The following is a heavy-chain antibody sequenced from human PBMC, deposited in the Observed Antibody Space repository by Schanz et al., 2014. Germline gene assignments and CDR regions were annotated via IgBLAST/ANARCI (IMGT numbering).Heavy chain of an antibody. D-gene: IGHD4-17*01. CDR2: IIPILGIA. CDR1: GGTFTSYT. Sequence: VQSVHSGTEVQKLGASVKVSCKASGGTFTSYTINWVRQAPGQGLEWMGRIIPILGIANYAQKFQGRVTITADRSTSTAYMELSSLRSEDTAVYYCARGYGDSPTDFWGQGTLVTVSS. CDR3: ARGYGDSPTDF. V-gene: IGHV1-69*09. J-gene: IGHJ4*02.